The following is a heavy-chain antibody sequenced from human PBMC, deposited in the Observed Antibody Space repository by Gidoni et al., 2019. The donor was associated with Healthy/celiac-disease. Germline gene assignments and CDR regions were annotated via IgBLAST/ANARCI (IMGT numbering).Heavy chain of an antibody. D-gene: IGHD3-16*02. J-gene: IGHJ3*02. Sequence: EVQLVESGGGLVQPGGSLRLSCAASGFTFSSYWMRWVRQAPGKGLEWVANIKQDGSEKYYVDSVKGRFTISRDNAKNSLYLQMNSLRAEDTAVYYCARWSRELMITFGGVIVWDDAFDIWGQGTMVTVSS. V-gene: IGHV3-7*01. CDR3: ARWSRELMITFGGVIVWDDAFDI. CDR2: IKQDGSEK. CDR1: GFTFSSYW.